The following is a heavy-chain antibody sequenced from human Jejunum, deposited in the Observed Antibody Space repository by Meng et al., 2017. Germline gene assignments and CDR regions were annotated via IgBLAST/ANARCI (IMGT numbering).Heavy chain of an antibody. CDR3: ARGNEYSNYGADF. CDR2: INDSGST. J-gene: IGHJ4*02. D-gene: IGHD4-11*01. V-gene: IGHV4-34*01. CDR1: GGSISDYY. Sequence: QVKLQQWGARLLKPSGTLSLTCAVYGGSISDYYWTWIRQPPGKGLEWIGEINDSGSTNYNPSLKSRVTISVDTSKSQFYLRVSSVTAADTAVYYCARGNEYSNYGADFWGQGTLVTVSS.